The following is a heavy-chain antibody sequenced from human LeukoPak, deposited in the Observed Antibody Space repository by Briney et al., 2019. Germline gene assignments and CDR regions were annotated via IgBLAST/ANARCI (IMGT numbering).Heavy chain of an antibody. CDR3: AGGERWELLRYYYYYGMDV. Sequence: GGSLRLSCAASGFTFSSYAMHWVRQAPGKGLEWVAVISYDGSNKYYADSVKGRFTISRDNSKNTLYLQMNSLRAEDTAVYYCAGGERWELLRYYYYYGMDVWGQGTTVTVSS. D-gene: IGHD1-26*01. CDR2: ISYDGSNK. V-gene: IGHV3-30-3*01. J-gene: IGHJ6*02. CDR1: GFTFSSYA.